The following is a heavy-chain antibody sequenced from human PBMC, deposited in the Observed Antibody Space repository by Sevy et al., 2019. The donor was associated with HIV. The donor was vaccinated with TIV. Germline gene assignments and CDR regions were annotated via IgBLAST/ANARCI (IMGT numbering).Heavy chain of an antibody. J-gene: IGHJ4*02. D-gene: IGHD2-2*01. CDR1: GFTFSSYV. CDR3: ARRYLPSAPPALDY. CDR2: ISHGGGTT. V-gene: IGHV3-23*01. Sequence: GGSLRLSCAASGFTFSSYVMNWVRQAPGKGLEWVSVISHGGGTTYYADSVKGRFTISRDDSKDTVYLEMNSLRAEDTAVYYCARRYLPSAPPALDYWGQGTLVTVSS.